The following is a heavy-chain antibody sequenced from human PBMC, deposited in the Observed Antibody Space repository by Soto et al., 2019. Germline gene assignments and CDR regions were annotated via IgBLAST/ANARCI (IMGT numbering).Heavy chain of an antibody. D-gene: IGHD3-22*01. Sequence: VGSLRLSCAASGCTFSSYWMSWVRQSPGKWLEWVANIKQDGSAKYYVDSVKGRFTISRDNAKNSLYLQMNSLRAEDTAVYYCASLTYFDSSGTRYYFDYWGQGTLVIVSS. V-gene: IGHV3-7*03. CDR1: GCTFSSYW. J-gene: IGHJ4*02. CDR2: IKQDGSAK. CDR3: ASLTYFDSSGTRYYFDY.